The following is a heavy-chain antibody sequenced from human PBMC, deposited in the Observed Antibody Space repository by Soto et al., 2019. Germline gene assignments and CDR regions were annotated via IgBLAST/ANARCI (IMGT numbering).Heavy chain of an antibody. V-gene: IGHV3-74*01. D-gene: IGHD2-15*01. Sequence: EVQLVESGGGLVQPGGSLRLSCAASGFTFSSYWMHWVRQAPGKGLVWVSRINSDGSSTSYADSVKGRFTISRDNAKNTLDLQMKSLRAEDAAVYYCVSTSLVVAAATREDYWGQGTLVTVSS. J-gene: IGHJ4*02. CDR2: INSDGSST. CDR1: GFTFSSYW. CDR3: VSTSLVVAAATREDY.